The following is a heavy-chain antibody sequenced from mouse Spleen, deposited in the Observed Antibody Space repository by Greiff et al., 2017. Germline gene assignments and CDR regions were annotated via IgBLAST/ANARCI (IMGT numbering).Heavy chain of an antibody. J-gene: IGHJ2*01. CDR2: IYPGSGST. D-gene: IGHD2-4*01. V-gene: IGHV1-55*01. CDR3: ARDEDDYGYYFDY. CDR1: GYTFTSYW. Sequence: QVQLQQSGAELVKPGASVKMSCKASGYTFTSYWITWVKQRPGQGLEWIGDIYPGSGSTNYNEKFKSKATLTVDTSSSTAYMQLSSLTSEDSAVYYCARDEDDYGYYFDYWGQGTTLTVSS.